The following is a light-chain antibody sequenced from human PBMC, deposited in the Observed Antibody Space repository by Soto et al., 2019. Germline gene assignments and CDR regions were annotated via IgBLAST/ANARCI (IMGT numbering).Light chain of an antibody. CDR3: QQYNNWPPYT. J-gene: IGKJ2*01. CDR1: QTVCSN. Sequence: EIVMTQSPATLSVSPGERATLYCRASQTVCSNLAWYQQKRGQAPRLLIYGASTRATGIPARFSGSGSGTEFTLTISSLESEDFAVYFCQQYNNWPPYTFGQGTKVDIK. CDR2: GAS. V-gene: IGKV3D-15*01.